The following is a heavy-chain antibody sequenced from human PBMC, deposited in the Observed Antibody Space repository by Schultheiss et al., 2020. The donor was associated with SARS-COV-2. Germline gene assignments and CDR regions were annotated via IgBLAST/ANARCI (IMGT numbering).Heavy chain of an antibody. J-gene: IGHJ6*03. CDR3: AKRNYYYYHMDV. Sequence: GGSLRLSCAASGFTFSDYYMSWIRQAPGKGLEWVSYISSSRSTIYYADSVKGRFTISRDNSKNTLYLQMNSLRAEDTAVYYCAKRNYYYYHMDVWGKGTTVTVSS. CDR1: GFTFSDYY. CDR2: ISSSRSTI. V-gene: IGHV3-11*04.